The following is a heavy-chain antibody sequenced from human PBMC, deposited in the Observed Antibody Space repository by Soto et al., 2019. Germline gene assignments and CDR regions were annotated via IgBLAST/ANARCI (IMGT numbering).Heavy chain of an antibody. CDR3: ARAPGYYGDFFDF. D-gene: IGHD4-17*01. CDR1: GFTFSNAW. J-gene: IGHJ4*02. CDR2: IKSKTDGGTT. V-gene: IGHV3-15*01. Sequence: PGGSLRLSCTASGFTFSNAWMTWVRQAPGKGLEWVGRIKSKTDGGTTDYAAPVKGRFTISRDDSKNTMYLQMNSLRAEDTAFYYCARAPGYYGDFFDFWGQGTLVTVSS.